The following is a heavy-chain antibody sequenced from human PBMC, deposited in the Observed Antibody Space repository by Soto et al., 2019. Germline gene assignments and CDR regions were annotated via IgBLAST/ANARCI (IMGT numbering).Heavy chain of an antibody. D-gene: IGHD6-6*01. Sequence: SETLSLTCAVSGGSIISASYSWNWIRQSPGRGLEWIGHIYSSGSTYYNPSLKSRVSISVGTSNNQFSLKLTSVTAADTAVYFCAREDAARIERWFDAWGQGILVTVSS. CDR3: AREDAARIERWFDA. CDR2: IYSSGST. V-gene: IGHV4-31*11. J-gene: IGHJ5*02. CDR1: GGSIISASYS.